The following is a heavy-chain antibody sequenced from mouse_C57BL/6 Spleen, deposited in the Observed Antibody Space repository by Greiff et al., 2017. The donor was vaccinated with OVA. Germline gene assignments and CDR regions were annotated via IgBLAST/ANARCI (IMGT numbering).Heavy chain of an antibody. CDR3: ARFPITTVVARYWYFDV. J-gene: IGHJ1*03. V-gene: IGHV1-9*01. D-gene: IGHD1-1*01. Sequence: QVQLQQSGAELMKPGASVKLSCKATGYTFTGYWIEWVKQRPGHGLEWIGEILPGSGSTNYNEKFKGKATFTADTSSNTAYMQLSSLTTEDSAIYYCARFPITTVVARYWYFDVWGTGTTVTVSS. CDR2: ILPGSGST. CDR1: GYTFTGYW.